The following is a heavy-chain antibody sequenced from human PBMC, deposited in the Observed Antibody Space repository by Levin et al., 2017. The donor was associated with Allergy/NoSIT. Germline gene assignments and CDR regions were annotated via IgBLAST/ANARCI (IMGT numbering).Heavy chain of an antibody. J-gene: IGHJ4*02. Sequence: QAGGSLRLSCAASGFTFSSYVMSWVRQAPGKGLEWVSVISGSGGNTYYADSVKGRFTISRDNSKNTVFLQMNSLRAEDTAVYYCANRGSIAAPYYFDYWGQGTLVTVSS. CDR1: GFTFSSYV. V-gene: IGHV3-23*01. D-gene: IGHD6-6*01. CDR2: ISGSGGNT. CDR3: ANRGSIAAPYYFDY.